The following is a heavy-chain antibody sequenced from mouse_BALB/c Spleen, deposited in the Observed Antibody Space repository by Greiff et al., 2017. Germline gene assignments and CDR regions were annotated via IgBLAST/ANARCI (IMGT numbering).Heavy chain of an antibody. CDR3: NARDYGNYDAMDY. V-gene: IGHV14-4*02. D-gene: IGHD2-1*01. CDR1: GFNIKDYY. CDR2: IDPENGDT. Sequence: VQLQQSGAELVRSGASVKLSCTASGFNIKDYYMHWVKQRPEQGLECIGWIDPENGDTEYAPKFQGKATMTADTSSNTAYLQLSSLTSEDTAVYYCNARDYGNYDAMDYWGQGTSVTVSS. J-gene: IGHJ4*01.